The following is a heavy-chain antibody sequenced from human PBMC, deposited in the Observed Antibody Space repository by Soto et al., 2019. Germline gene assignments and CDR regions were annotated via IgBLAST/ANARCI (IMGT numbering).Heavy chain of an antibody. Sequence: EVQLLESGGGLVQPGGSLRLSCAASGFTFSSYAMSWVRQAPGKGLEWVSAISGSGGSTYYADSVKGRFTISRDNSKKPLYRQRNSLRSEDTAVYYCAKDRKYSSDYWGQGTLVTVSS. V-gene: IGHV3-23*01. CDR2: ISGSGGST. CDR1: GFTFSSYA. D-gene: IGHD6-6*01. J-gene: IGHJ4*02. CDR3: AKDRKYSSDY.